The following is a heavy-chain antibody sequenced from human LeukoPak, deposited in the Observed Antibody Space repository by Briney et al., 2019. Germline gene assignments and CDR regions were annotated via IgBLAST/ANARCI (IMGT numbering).Heavy chain of an antibody. CDR3: ARGGRDGYNNFDY. CDR1: GGSISSYY. Sequence: KPSETLSLTCTVSGGSISSYYWSWIRQPPGKGLDWIGYIYYSGSTNYNPSLKSRVTISVDTSKNQFSLKLSSVTAADTAVYYCARGGRDGYNNFDYWGQGTLVTVSS. D-gene: IGHD5-24*01. V-gene: IGHV4-59*01. J-gene: IGHJ4*02. CDR2: IYYSGST.